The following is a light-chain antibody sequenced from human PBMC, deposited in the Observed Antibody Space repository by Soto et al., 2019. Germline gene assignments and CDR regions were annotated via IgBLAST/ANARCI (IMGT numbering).Light chain of an antibody. J-gene: IGLJ1*01. Sequence: QSMLTQPPSASGTPGQTVTIYFYGSTSNIGSTFVYWYQHFPGTAPKLLIYRSDKRPSGVPDRFSASKSGTSTSLAISGLRSEDEADYYCASWDNNLSGYVFGSGTKV. CDR2: RSD. V-gene: IGLV1-47*01. CDR3: ASWDNNLSGYV. CDR1: TSNIGSTF.